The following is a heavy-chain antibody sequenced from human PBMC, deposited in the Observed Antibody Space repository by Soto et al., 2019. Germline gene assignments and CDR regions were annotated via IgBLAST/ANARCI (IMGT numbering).Heavy chain of an antibody. CDR2: ITSSGSNT. D-gene: IGHD6-13*01. Sequence: EVQLLESGGDLVQRGGSLRLSCAASGFPFSGYGMSWVRQAPGKGLEWVSSITSSGSNTYYVDSVKGRFTISRDNSKNPLYLQMSSLTVEDTAVYYCAKEQGRVAAALDYWGQGTLVTVSS. J-gene: IGHJ4*02. CDR1: GFPFSGYG. CDR3: AKEQGRVAAALDY. V-gene: IGHV3-23*01.